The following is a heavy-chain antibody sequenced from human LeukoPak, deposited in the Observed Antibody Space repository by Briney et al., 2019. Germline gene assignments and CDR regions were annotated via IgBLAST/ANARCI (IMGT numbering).Heavy chain of an antibody. CDR2: IYSGGST. J-gene: IGHJ4*02. CDR3: ARGLYYFDTSGYLYY. D-gene: IGHD3-22*01. Sequence: GGSLRLSCAASGFTVSSNYMSWVRQAPGKGLEWVSVIYSGGSTYYADSVKGRFTISRDNSKNTLYLQMNSLRAEDTAVYYCARGLYYFDTSGYLYYWGQGTPVTVSS. CDR1: GFTVSSNY. V-gene: IGHV3-53*01.